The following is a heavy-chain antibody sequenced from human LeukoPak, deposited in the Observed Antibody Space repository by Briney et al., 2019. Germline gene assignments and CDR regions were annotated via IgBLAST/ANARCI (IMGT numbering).Heavy chain of an antibody. D-gene: IGHD3-22*01. Sequence: SETLSLTCTVSGYSISSGYYWGWIRQPPGKGLEWIGSFFHSGNTYYNPSLKSRVTISVDPSKNQSSLRLSSVTAADTAVYYCVRERYYDSSGYVSSTWFDPWGQGALVTVSS. J-gene: IGHJ5*02. V-gene: IGHV4-38-2*02. CDR3: VRERYYDSSGYVSSTWFDP. CDR2: FFHSGNT. CDR1: GYSISSGYY.